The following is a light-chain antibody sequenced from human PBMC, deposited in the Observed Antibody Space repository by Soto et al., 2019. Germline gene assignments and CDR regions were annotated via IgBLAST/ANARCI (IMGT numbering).Light chain of an antibody. J-gene: IGLJ2*01. CDR2: EVS. V-gene: IGLV2-23*02. CDR1: SSDVGSYNL. Sequence: QSALTQPASVSGCPGQSITISCTGTSSDVGSYNLVSWYQQHPGKAPKLMIYEVSKRPSGVSNRFSGSKSGNTASLTISGLQAEDEADYYCCSYAGSSTLVVFGGGTKLTVL. CDR3: CSYAGSSTLVV.